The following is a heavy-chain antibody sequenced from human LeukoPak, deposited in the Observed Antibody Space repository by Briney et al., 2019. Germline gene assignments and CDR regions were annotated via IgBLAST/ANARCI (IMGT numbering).Heavy chain of an antibody. CDR3: AKEIVGATRGINFDY. J-gene: IGHJ4*02. V-gene: IGHV3-23*01. CDR1: GFTFSSYA. D-gene: IGHD1-26*01. CDR2: ISGSGGST. Sequence: PGGSLRLFCAASGFTFSSYAMSWVRQAPGKELEWVSAISGSGGSTYYADSVKGRFTISRDNSKNTLYLQMNSLRAEDTAVYYCAKEIVGATRGINFDYWGQGTLVTVSS.